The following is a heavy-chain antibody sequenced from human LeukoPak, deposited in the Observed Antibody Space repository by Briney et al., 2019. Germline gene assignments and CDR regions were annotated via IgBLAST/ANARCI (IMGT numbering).Heavy chain of an antibody. CDR1: GFTFSSYW. J-gene: IGHJ6*03. D-gene: IGHD5-18*01. CDR2: IRQDGSEK. Sequence: GGSLRLSRAASGFTFSSYWMSWVRQAPGKGLEWVANIRQDGSEKYYVDSAKGRFTISRDNAKKSLYLQMNSLRAEDTAMYYCARESAPRGYTYGSYYSYYYMDVWGKGTTVTVSS. CDR3: ARESAPRGYTYGSYYSYYYMDV. V-gene: IGHV3-7*01.